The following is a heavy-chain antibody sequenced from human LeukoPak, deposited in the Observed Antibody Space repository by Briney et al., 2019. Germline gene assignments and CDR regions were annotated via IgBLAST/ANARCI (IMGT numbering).Heavy chain of an antibody. V-gene: IGHV3-33*01. CDR1: GFTFSSYG. CDR2: IWYDGSNK. CDR3: ASVPGGDYYFDY. J-gene: IGHJ4*02. Sequence: PGGSLRLSCAASGFTFSSYGMHRVRQAPGKGLEWVAVIWYDGSNKYYADSVKGRFTISRDNSKNTLYLQMNSLRAEDTAVYYCASVPGGDYYFDYWGQGTLVTVSS. D-gene: IGHD2-21*02.